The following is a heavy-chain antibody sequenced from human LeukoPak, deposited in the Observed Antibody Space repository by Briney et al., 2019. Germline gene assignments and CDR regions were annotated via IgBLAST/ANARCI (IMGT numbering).Heavy chain of an antibody. CDR3: AKGPPRYSSSWYAFFDY. CDR1: GFTFSTYA. V-gene: IGHV3-23*01. CDR2: ISGSGDGGSGGIT. Sequence: GGSLRLSCAASGFTFSTYAMSWVRQAPGRGLEWVSAISGSGDGGSGGITYYADSVKGRFTISRDNSKNTLYLQMNSLRAEDMALYYCAKGPPRYSSSWYAFFDYWGQGTLVTVSS. D-gene: IGHD6-13*01. J-gene: IGHJ4*02.